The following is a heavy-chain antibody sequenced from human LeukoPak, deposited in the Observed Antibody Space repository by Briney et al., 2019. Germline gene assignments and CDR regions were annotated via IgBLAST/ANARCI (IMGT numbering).Heavy chain of an antibody. V-gene: IGHV3-7*03. CDR3: ATDLASVGWFDP. Sequence: GGSLRLSCAASGFSFSSYEMNWVRQAPGKGLEWVANIKQDGSEKYYVDSVKGRFTISRDNAKNSLYLQMNSLRAEDTAVYYCATDLASVGWFDPWGQGTLVTVSS. CDR2: IKQDGSEK. CDR1: GFSFSSYE. J-gene: IGHJ5*02.